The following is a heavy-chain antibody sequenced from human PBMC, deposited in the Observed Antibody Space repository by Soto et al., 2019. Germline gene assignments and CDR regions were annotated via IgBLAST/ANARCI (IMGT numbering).Heavy chain of an antibody. CDR1: GFTFSSYA. Sequence: EVQLLESGGGLVQPGGSLRLSCAASGFTFSSYAMSWVRQAPGKGLEWVSAISGSGGSTYYADSVKGRFTISRDNSKNTLYLQMNSLRADDTAVYYCAKVLSGAPAGYYYYYGMDVWGQGTTVTVSS. D-gene: IGHD6-13*01. J-gene: IGHJ6*02. CDR3: AKVLSGAPAGYYYYYGMDV. CDR2: ISGSGGST. V-gene: IGHV3-23*01.